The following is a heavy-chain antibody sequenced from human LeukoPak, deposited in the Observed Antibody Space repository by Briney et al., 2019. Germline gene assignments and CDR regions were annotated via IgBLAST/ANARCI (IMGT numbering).Heavy chain of an antibody. J-gene: IGHJ5*02. V-gene: IGHV4-59*12. CDR1: GVSISSYY. D-gene: IGHD3-10*01. CDR3: ARRTTMVRGVIKFDP. Sequence: SETLSLTCTVSGVSISSYYWSWVRQPPGTGLEWIGYIYYSGSTNYNPSLKSRVTISVDTSKNQFSLKLSSVTAADTAVYYCARRTTMVRGVIKFDPWGQGTLVTVSS. CDR2: IYYSGST.